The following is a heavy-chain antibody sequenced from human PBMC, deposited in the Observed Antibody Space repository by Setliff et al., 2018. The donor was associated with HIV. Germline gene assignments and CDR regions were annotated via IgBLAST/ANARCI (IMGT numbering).Heavy chain of an antibody. CDR2: IYTTGIT. J-gene: IGHJ6*03. CDR1: GGSISSGSYY. CDR3: ARGPRPVDVDYYYMDV. Sequence: SETLSLTCTVSGGSISSGSYYWSWIRQPAGKGLEWIGRIYTTGITNYIPSLKSRVTISLDTSKNQFSLKLTSVTAADTAVYYCARGPRPVDVDYYYMDVWGKGTAVTVSS. V-gene: IGHV4-61*02.